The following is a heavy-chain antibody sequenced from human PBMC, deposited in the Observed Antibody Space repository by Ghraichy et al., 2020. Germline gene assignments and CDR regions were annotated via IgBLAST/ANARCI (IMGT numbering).Heavy chain of an antibody. CDR3: ARDVHIAVVVTQTGASDPFDY. CDR1: GYTFSTYG. V-gene: IGHV1-18*01. Sequence: ASVKVSCRTSGYTFSTYGINWVRQAPGQGPEWMGWVNSYNDNTHYAQNFQGRVTLTTDTSTSTAYMELRSLRLDDTAVYYCARDVHIAVVVTQTGASDPFDYWGQGTLVTVSS. CDR2: VNSYNDNT. J-gene: IGHJ4*02. D-gene: IGHD2-15*01.